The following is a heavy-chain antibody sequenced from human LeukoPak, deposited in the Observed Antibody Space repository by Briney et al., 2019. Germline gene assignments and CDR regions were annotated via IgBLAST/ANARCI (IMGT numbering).Heavy chain of an antibody. Sequence: SETLSLTCTVSGGSSSSGNCYWSWIRQHPGKGLEWIGYIFYLGNTYYTPSLKSRVTISVDTSKNQFSLKLSSVTAADTAVYYCARKYPDHWFDPWGQGTLVTVSS. CDR3: ARKYPDHWFDP. CDR1: GGSSSSGNCY. D-gene: IGHD6-6*01. J-gene: IGHJ5*02. CDR2: IFYLGNT. V-gene: IGHV4-30-4*01.